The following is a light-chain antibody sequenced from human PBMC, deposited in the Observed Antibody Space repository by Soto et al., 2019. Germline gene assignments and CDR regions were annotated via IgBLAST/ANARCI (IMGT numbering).Light chain of an antibody. CDR1: QSVSSN. CDR3: QQYHNWPMT. CDR2: DSS. V-gene: IGKV3-15*01. Sequence: EIVMTQPPATLSVSPWERATLSCRASQSVSSNLAWYQQKPGQAPRLLIYDSSTRATGIPAGFSGSGSGTEFTLTISSLQSEDFAVYYCQQYHNWPMTFGPGTRLEIK. J-gene: IGKJ5*01.